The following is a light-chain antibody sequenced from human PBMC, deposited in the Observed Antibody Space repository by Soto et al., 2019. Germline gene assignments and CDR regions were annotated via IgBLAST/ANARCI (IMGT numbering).Light chain of an antibody. CDR3: MQSTHWPPT. CDR1: HSLFDSYDGKIY. CDR2: TLS. V-gene: IGKV2-40*01. J-gene: IGKJ1*01. Sequence: VVLTQTPPSLHVTPGEPASISCRSSHSLFDSYDGKIYLDLYLQKPGQSPQLLIYTLSYRASGVPSRFSGTGSGTDFTLKISRVEAEDVGVYYCMQSTHWPPTFGQGTRWIS.